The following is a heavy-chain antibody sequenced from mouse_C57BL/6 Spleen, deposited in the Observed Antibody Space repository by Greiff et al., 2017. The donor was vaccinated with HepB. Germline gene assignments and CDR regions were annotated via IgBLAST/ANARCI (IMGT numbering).Heavy chain of an antibody. CDR2: ISNGGGST. Sequence: EVQGVESGGGLVQPGGSLKLSCAASGFTFSDYYMYWVRQTPEKRLEWVAYISNGGGSTYYPDTVKGRFTISRDNAKNTLYLQMSRLKSEDTAMYYCARPGGYYVDYAMDYWGQGTSVTVSS. CDR3: ARPGGYYVDYAMDY. CDR1: GFTFSDYY. J-gene: IGHJ4*01. D-gene: IGHD2-3*01. V-gene: IGHV5-12*01.